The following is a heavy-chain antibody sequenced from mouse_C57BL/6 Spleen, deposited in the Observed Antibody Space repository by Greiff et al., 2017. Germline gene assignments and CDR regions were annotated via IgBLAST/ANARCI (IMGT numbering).Heavy chain of an antibody. Sequence: EVKLMESGEGLVKPGGSLKLSCAASGFTFSSYAMSWVRQTPEKRLEWVAYISSGGDYIYYADTVKGRFTISRDNARNTLYLQMSSLKSEDTAMYSCTRDSSGYVLDYWGQGTTLTVSS. D-gene: IGHD3-2*02. CDR3: TRDSSGYVLDY. J-gene: IGHJ2*01. CDR2: ISSGGDYI. V-gene: IGHV5-9-1*02. CDR1: GFTFSSYA.